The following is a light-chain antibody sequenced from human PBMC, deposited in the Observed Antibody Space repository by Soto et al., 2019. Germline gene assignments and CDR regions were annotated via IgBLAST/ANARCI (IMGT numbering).Light chain of an antibody. Sequence: ELVLTQSPGTLSFSPVYRSTLSFMSSQSVSSSYLAWYQQKRGQAHRLLIYGASTRATGVTDRFSGSGSGTDFTLTISRMEPEDFAVYYCQQYGSSHRKFGKGNKVDIK. CDR1: QSVSSSY. V-gene: IGKV3-20*01. CDR3: QQYGSSHRK. J-gene: IGKJ1*01. CDR2: GAS.